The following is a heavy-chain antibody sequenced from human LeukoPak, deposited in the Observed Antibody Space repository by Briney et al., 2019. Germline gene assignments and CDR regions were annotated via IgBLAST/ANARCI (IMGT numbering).Heavy chain of an antibody. CDR1: GDIVSSNSAA. CDR3: ARVAYDYVWGSYRESYYYYGMDV. CDR2: TYYRSKWYN. Sequence: PSQTLSLTCAISGDIVSSNSAAWNWIRQSPSRGLEWLGRTYYRSKWYNDYAVSVKSRITINPDTSKNQFSLQLNSVTPEDTAVYYCARVAYDYVWGSYRESYYYYGMDVWGQGTTVTVS. V-gene: IGHV6-1*01. D-gene: IGHD3-16*02. J-gene: IGHJ6*02.